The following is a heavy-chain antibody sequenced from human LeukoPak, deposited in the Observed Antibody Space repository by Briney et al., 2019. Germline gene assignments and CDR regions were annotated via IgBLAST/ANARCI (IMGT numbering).Heavy chain of an antibody. CDR1: GGSISNYY. V-gene: IGHV4-59*01. Sequence: SETLSLTCTVSGGSISNYYWSWIRQPPGKRLEWIGYVYYSGTTNYTPSLKSRVTISVDTSKNQFSLKLSSVTAADTAVYYCARALRGGAVAAYLDYWGQGTLVTVSS. J-gene: IGHJ4*02. D-gene: IGHD6-19*01. CDR2: VYYSGTT. CDR3: ARALRGGAVAAYLDY.